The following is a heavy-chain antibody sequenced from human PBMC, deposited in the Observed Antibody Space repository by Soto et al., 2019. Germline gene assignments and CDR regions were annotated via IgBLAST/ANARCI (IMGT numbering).Heavy chain of an antibody. CDR3: ARERVPPYFDY. Sequence: QVQLVQSGAEVKKPGSSVKVSCKASGGTFSSYAISWVRQAPGQGLEWRGGIIPIFGTANYAQKFQGRVTITADESTSTAYMELSILRSEDTAVYYCARERVPPYFDYWGQGTLVTVSS. J-gene: IGHJ4*02. CDR2: IIPIFGTA. CDR1: GGTFSSYA. V-gene: IGHV1-69*12.